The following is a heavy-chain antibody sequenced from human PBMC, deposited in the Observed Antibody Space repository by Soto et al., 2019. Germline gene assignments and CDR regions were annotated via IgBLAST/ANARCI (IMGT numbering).Heavy chain of an antibody. CDR3: ARFRGREQQLVRIDY. V-gene: IGHV3-15*07. CDR1: GFTFSNAW. CDR2: IKSKTDGGTT. D-gene: IGHD6-13*01. J-gene: IGHJ4*02. Sequence: GGSLRLSCAASGFTFSNAWMNWVRQAPGKGLEWVGRIKSKTDGGTTDYAAPVKGQVTISADKSISTAYLQWSSLKASDTAMYYCARFRGREQQLVRIDYWGQGTLVTVSS.